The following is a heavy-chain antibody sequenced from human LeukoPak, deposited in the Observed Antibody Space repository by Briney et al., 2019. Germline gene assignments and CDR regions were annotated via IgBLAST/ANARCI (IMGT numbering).Heavy chain of an antibody. CDR2: ISGSGGST. D-gene: IGHD3-10*01. Sequence: GGSLRLSCAASGFTFSSYSMNWVRQAPGKGLEWVSAISGSGGSTYYADSVKGRFTISRDNSKNTLYLQMNSLRAEDTAVYYCAKDLTIAGVWFGESTIDYWGQGTLVTVSS. J-gene: IGHJ4*02. CDR3: AKDLTIAGVWFGESTIDY. V-gene: IGHV3-23*01. CDR1: GFTFSSYS.